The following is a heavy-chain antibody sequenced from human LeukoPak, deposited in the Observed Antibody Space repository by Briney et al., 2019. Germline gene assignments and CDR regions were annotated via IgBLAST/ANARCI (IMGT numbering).Heavy chain of an antibody. V-gene: IGHV1-3*04. Sequence: ASVKVSCKASGYSFISYSIHWVRQAPGQRLEWMGWINTGNGNTKYSQKFQDRVTITRDTSASTAYMELSSLRSDDTAVYYCAGGIGAVAVTFDYWGQGTLVTVSS. J-gene: IGHJ4*02. CDR1: GYSFISYS. D-gene: IGHD6-19*01. CDR3: AGGIGAVAVTFDY. CDR2: INTGNGNT.